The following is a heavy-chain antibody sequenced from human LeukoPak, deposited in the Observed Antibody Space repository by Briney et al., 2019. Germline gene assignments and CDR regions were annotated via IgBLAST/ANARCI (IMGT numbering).Heavy chain of an antibody. CDR1: GGSISNYY. V-gene: IGHV4-59*01. CDR2: IYYTGST. J-gene: IGHJ4*02. CDR3: ARHLGASFDY. Sequence: SETLSLTCTVSGGSISNYYWSWIRQPPGKGLDWIGYIYYTGSTSYNPSLKSRVTISVDTSKNQLSLKVNSVTAADTAVYYCARHLGASFDYWGQGTLVTVSS. D-gene: IGHD3-16*01.